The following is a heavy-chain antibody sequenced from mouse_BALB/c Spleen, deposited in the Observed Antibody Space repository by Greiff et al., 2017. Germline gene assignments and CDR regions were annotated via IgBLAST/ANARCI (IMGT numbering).Heavy chain of an antibody. CDR3: ARRGDRYDGYAMDY. V-gene: IGHV3-2*02. CDR2: ISYSGST. Sequence: EVKLVESGPGLVKPSQSLSLTCTVTGYSITSDYAWNWIRQFPGNKLEWMGYISYSGSTSYNPSLKSRISITRDTSKNQFFLQLNSVTTEDTATYYCARRGDRYDGYAMDYWGQGTSVTVSS. J-gene: IGHJ4*01. D-gene: IGHD2-14*01. CDR1: GYSITSDYA.